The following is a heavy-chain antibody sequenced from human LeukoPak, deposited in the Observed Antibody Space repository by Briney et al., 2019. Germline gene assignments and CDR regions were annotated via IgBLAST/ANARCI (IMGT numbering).Heavy chain of an antibody. V-gene: IGHV3-23*01. J-gene: IGHJ4*02. CDR1: GFTFSSYA. CDR2: ISGSGGST. Sequence: GGSLRLSCAASGFTFSSYAMSWVRQAPGEGLEWVSAISGSGGSTYYADSVKGRFTISRDNPKNTLYLQMNSLRAEDTAVYYCAKSSSTSWNFDYWGQGTLVTVSS. CDR3: AKSSSTSWNFDY. D-gene: IGHD2-2*01.